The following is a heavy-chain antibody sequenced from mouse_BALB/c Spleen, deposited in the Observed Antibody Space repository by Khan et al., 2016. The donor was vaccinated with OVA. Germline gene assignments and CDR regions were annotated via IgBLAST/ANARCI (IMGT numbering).Heavy chain of an antibody. D-gene: IGHD2-10*01. Sequence: QVQLKESGPGLVAPSQSLSITCTISGFSLTNYGVHWVRQPPGKGLEWLVVIWSDGSTPYNSALKSRLTISKDNSKSQVFLKMNSLQSEDTAVYFCARQPYYHYNIMDYWGQGTSVTVSA. CDR3: ARQPYYHYNIMDY. V-gene: IGHV2-6-1*01. CDR2: IWSDGST. J-gene: IGHJ4*01. CDR1: GFSLTNYG.